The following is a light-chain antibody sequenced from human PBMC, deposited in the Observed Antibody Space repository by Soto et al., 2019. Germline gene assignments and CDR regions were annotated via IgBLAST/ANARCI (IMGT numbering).Light chain of an antibody. V-gene: IGLV6-57*04. Sequence: FLLTQPPSVSESPGKTVTISCTRSSGSIASNYVQWYQQRPGSAPTTVIYEDNQRPSGVPDRFSGSIDSSSNSASLTISGLKTEDEADYYCQSYDSSNVVFGGGTKLTV. CDR2: EDN. CDR1: SGSIASNY. J-gene: IGLJ2*01. CDR3: QSYDSSNVV.